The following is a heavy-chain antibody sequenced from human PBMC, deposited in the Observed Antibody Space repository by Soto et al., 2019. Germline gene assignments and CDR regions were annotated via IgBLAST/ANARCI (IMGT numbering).Heavy chain of an antibody. V-gene: IGHV4-59*01. CDR2: VRDTGST. CDR3: ARYSPPKKTYDSNPGWFDP. CDR1: GGSMNIYY. D-gene: IGHD3-22*01. Sequence: QVQLQESGPGQVKPSETLSLTCTVSGGSMNIYYWTWLRQPPGKGLEWIGYVRDTGSTNYNPSLKRRVTISLDPSRNQFPLSLKSVTAPDTAVYFCARYSPPKKTYDSNPGWFDPWGQGTLVAVSS. J-gene: IGHJ5*02.